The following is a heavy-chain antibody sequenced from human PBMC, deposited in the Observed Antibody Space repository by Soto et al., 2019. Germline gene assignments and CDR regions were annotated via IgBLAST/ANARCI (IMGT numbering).Heavy chain of an antibody. Sequence: GVSLRLSCAASGFTVSSNYMSWVRQAPGKGLEWVSVIYSGGSTYYADSVKGRFTISRHNSKNTLYLQMNSLRAEDTAVYYCARGREDCSGGSCYSRTYYYYMDVWGKGTTVTVSS. J-gene: IGHJ6*03. V-gene: IGHV3-53*04. D-gene: IGHD2-15*01. CDR2: IYSGGST. CDR3: ARGREDCSGGSCYSRTYYYYMDV. CDR1: GFTVSSNY.